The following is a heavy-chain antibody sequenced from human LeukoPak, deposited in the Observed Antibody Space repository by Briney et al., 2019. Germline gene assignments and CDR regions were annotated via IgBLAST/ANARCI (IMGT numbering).Heavy chain of an antibody. CDR3: AREYYDTSGRKYPFDI. D-gene: IGHD3-22*01. V-gene: IGHV1-2*02. J-gene: IGHJ3*02. Sequence: ASVKVPCKASAYTFTDYYMSWVRQAPGQGLEWMGWIDPHSGGTKYAQKFQGRVTMTTDTSISTAYVELSRLRSDDTAVYYCAREYYDTSGRKYPFDIWGQGTMVTVSS. CDR2: IDPHSGGT. CDR1: AYTFTDYY.